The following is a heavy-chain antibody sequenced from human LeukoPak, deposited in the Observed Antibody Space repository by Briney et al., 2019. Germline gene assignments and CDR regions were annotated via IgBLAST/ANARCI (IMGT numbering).Heavy chain of an antibody. CDR3: ARVRIAAATKYNWFDP. CDR2: INPNSGGT. Sequence: GASVKVSCKASGYTFTGYYMHWVRQAPGQGLEWMGWINPNSGGTNYAQKFQGRVTMTRDTSISTAYMELSRLRSDDTAVYYCARVRIAAATKYNWFDPWGQGTLVTVSS. V-gene: IGHV1-2*02. CDR1: GYTFTGYY. D-gene: IGHD6-13*01. J-gene: IGHJ5*02.